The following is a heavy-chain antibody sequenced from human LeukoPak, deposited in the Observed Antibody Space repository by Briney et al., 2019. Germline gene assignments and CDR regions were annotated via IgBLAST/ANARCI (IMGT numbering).Heavy chain of an antibody. D-gene: IGHD3-10*01. CDR3: ARSDYYGSGSPTDY. V-gene: IGHV3-23*01. CDR1: GFTFSSYA. CDR2: ISGGPGTT. Sequence: GGSLRLSCAASGFTFSSYAMAWVRQAPGKGLEWVSTISGGPGTTYYADSVKGRFTISRDNSKNTLYLQMNSLRAEDTAVYYCARSDYYGSGSPTDYWGQGTLVTVSS. J-gene: IGHJ4*02.